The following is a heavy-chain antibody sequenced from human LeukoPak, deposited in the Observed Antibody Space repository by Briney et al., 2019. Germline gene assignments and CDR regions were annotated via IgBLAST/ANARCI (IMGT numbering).Heavy chain of an antibody. V-gene: IGHV1-2*02. Sequence: ASVKVSCKASGYTFTGYYMHWVRQAPGQGLEWMGWINPNSGGTNYAQKFQGRVTMTRDTSISTAYMELNRLRSDDTAVYYCARAIRRGVSAGTQGNNWFDPWGQGTLVTVSS. J-gene: IGHJ5*02. CDR2: INPNSGGT. CDR1: GYTFTGYY. D-gene: IGHD2-8*01. CDR3: ARAIRRGVSAGTQGNNWFDP.